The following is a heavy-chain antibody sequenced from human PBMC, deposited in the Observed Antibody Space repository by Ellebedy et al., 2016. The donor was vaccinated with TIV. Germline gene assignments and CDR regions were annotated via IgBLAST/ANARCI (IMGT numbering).Heavy chain of an antibody. CDR1: GFSFSDYF. CDR3: GRAREPGYFAYYYHGMDV. D-gene: IGHD3-9*01. CDR2: ISNTGSPI. V-gene: IGHV3-11*01. Sequence: PGGSLRPSCARSGFSFSDYFMNWVRQAPGKGLEWNSYISNTGSPIYYADSVKGWFTVARDNSKNSLFLQMNNLRGEDAAVYYCGRAREPGYFAYYYHGMDVWGQGTTVTVSS. J-gene: IGHJ6*02.